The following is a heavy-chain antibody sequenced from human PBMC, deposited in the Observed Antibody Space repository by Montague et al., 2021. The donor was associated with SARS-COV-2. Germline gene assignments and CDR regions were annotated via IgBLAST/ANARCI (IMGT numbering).Heavy chain of an antibody. D-gene: IGHD6-13*01. CDR1: GFTFSSYD. CDR2: IGTAGDT. V-gene: IGHV3-13*04. CDR3: ARAGYSSSWPLRLYWYFEL. Sequence: SLRLSCAASGFTFSSYDMHWVRQATGKGLEWVSAIGTAGDTYYPGSVKGRFTISRENAKNSLYLQMNSLRAGDTAVYYCARAGYSSSWPLRLYWYFELWGRGTLVTVSS. J-gene: IGHJ2*01.